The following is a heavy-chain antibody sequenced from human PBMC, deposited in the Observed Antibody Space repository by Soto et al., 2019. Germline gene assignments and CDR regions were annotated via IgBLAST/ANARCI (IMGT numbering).Heavy chain of an antibody. J-gene: IGHJ4*01. CDR2: ISSSSSYI. Sequence: GGSLRLSCAASGFIFSSYSMNRVCQAPGKGLEWVSSISSSSSYIYYADSVKGRFTISRDNAKNTVYLQMNSLRAEDTAMYYCLIDGGSADIDFDYWCQGILVTVS. D-gene: IGHD2-15*01. V-gene: IGHV3-21*01. CDR1: GFIFSSYS. CDR3: LIDGGSADIDFDY.